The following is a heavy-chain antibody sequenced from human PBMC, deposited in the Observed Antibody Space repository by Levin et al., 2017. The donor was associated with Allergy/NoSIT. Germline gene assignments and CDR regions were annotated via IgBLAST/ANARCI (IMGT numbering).Heavy chain of an antibody. J-gene: IGHJ3*02. V-gene: IGHV3-15*01. Sequence: GGSLRLSCAASGFTFSNAWMTWVRQAPGKGLEWVGRIKSKTDGETTDYAAPVKGRFTVSRDDSKNTLYLQMNSLTAEDTAMYYCTTDQQLLVLDAFDIWGQGTMVTVSS. CDR1: GFTFSNAW. CDR3: TTDQQLLVLDAFDI. CDR2: IKSKTDGETT. D-gene: IGHD6-13*01.